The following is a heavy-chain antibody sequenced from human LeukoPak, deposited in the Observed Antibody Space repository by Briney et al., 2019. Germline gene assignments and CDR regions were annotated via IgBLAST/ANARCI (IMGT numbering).Heavy chain of an antibody. CDR2: ISAYNGNT. CDR1: GYTFTSYG. Sequence: ASVKVSCKASGYTFTSYGISWVRQAPGQGLEWMGWISAYNGNTNYAQKLQGRVTMTTDTSTSTAYMEPRSLRSDDTAVYYCARVSELWPEYGSELPYHGMDVWGQGTTVTVSS. CDR3: ARVSELWPEYGSELPYHGMDV. J-gene: IGHJ6*02. V-gene: IGHV1-18*01. D-gene: IGHD5-18*01.